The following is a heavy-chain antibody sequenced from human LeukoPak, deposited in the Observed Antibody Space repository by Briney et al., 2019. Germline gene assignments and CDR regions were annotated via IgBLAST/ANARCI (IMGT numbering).Heavy chain of an antibody. D-gene: IGHD5-12*01. CDR1: GYTFTSYG. J-gene: IGHJ6*02. CDR2: ISAYNGNT. V-gene: IGHV1-18*01. Sequence: ASVTVSCKASGYTFTSYGISWVRQAPGQGLEWMGWISAYNGNTNYAQKLQGRVTMTTDTSTSTAYMELRSLRSDDTAVYYCAREVGEYSGYGRDRKYYYYYGMDVWGQGTTVTVSS. CDR3: AREVGEYSGYGRDRKYYYYYGMDV.